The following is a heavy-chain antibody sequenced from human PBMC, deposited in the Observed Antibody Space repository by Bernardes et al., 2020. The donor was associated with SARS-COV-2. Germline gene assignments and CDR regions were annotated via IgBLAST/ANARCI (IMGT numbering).Heavy chain of an antibody. J-gene: IGHJ3*01. CDR3: TRLSATRQGRGFDF. CDR2: IYPDDSDT. V-gene: IGHV5-51*01. Sequence: GTFLKNSGQGSGYIVTHFWFGWVRPIPGKGLEWMGVIYPDDSDTRYSPSFQGQVTISADKSRNTSYLQWNSLKASDTAMYYCTRLSATRQGRGFDFWGQGTMVTVSS. CDR1: GYIVTHFW. D-gene: IGHD6-6*01.